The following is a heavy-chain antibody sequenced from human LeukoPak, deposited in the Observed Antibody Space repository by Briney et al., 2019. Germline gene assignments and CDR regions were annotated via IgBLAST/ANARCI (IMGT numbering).Heavy chain of an antibody. CDR3: TRVGFERPRSSITVVRGVIRPNAFDL. V-gene: IGHV1-2*02. D-gene: IGHD3-10*01. Sequence: GASVKVSCKASGYTFTVYYMHWVRQAPGQGLEWMGRINPNSGDTKYAQNFQGRVTMTRDTSIDTAYMDLSRLRSDDTAVYYCTRVGFERPRSSITVVRGVIRPNAFDLWGQGTMVTVSS. CDR2: INPNSGDT. CDR1: GYTFTVYY. J-gene: IGHJ3*01.